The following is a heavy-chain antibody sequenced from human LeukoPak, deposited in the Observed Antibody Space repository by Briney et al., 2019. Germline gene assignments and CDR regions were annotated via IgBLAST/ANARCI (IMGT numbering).Heavy chain of an antibody. D-gene: IGHD1-7*01. CDR3: ARETGTRGPFFDI. CDR2: ISYDGSNK. J-gene: IGHJ3*02. Sequence: QAGGSLRLSCAASGFTFSSYGMHWVRQAPGKGLEWVAVISYDGSNKYYADSVKGRFTISRDNSKNTLYLQMGSLRAEDMAVYYCARETGTRGPFFDIWGQGTMVTVSS. CDR1: GFTFSSYG. V-gene: IGHV3-30*03.